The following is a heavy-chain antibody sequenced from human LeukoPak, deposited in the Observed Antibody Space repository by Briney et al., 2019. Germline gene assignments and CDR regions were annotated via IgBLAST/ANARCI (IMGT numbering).Heavy chain of an antibody. J-gene: IGHJ4*02. D-gene: IGHD3-10*01. Sequence: KPSETLSLTCTVSGGSISSYYWNWIRQPPGKGLEWFGYIFHGGSTNYNPSLKSRVTISVDTSKNQFSLKLSSVTAADTAVYYCARWGLYYYGSGIDYWGQGTLVTVSS. CDR1: GGSISSYY. V-gene: IGHV4-59*01. CDR3: ARWGLYYYGSGIDY. CDR2: IFHGGST.